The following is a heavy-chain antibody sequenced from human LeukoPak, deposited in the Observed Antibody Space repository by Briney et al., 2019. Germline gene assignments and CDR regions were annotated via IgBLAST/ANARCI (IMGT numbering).Heavy chain of an antibody. D-gene: IGHD3-10*01. CDR2: IYTSGSTSGST. V-gene: IGHV4-61*02. Sequence: SETLSLTCTVSGGSISSGSYYWNWIRQPAGKGLEWIGRIYTSGSTSGSTNYNPSLMSRITMSVDTSKNQFSLRLNSVTAADTAVYYCARDWVRSHCTDWGQGTLVTVSS. CDR3: ARDWVRSHCTD. J-gene: IGHJ4*02. CDR1: GGSISSGSYY.